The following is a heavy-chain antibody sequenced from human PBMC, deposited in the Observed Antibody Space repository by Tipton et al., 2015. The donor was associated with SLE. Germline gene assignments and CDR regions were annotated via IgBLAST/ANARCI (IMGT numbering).Heavy chain of an antibody. CDR3: ARGMTTLRY. V-gene: IGHV4-34*01. J-gene: IGHJ4*02. CDR2: INHSGST. Sequence: TLSLTSAVYGGSLSGYYSSLIRLPPGKGLEWIGEINHSGSTNYNPSLKSRVSISVDTSKNQFSLMLSSVTAADTAVYYCARGMTTLRYRGQGTLVTVSS. D-gene: IGHD4-11*01. CDR1: GGSLSGYY.